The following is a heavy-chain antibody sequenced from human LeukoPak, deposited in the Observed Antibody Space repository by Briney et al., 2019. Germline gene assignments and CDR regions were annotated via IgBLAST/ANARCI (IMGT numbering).Heavy chain of an antibody. Sequence: PSETLSLTCAVYGRSFSGYYWSWIRQPPGKGLEWIGEINHSGSTNYNPSLKSRVTISVDTSKNQFSLKLSSVTPEDTAVYYCARAPSGSYGYFEYWGQGTLVTVSS. V-gene: IGHV4-34*01. CDR2: INHSGST. CDR3: ARAPSGSYGYFEY. D-gene: IGHD1-26*01. J-gene: IGHJ4*02. CDR1: GRSFSGYY.